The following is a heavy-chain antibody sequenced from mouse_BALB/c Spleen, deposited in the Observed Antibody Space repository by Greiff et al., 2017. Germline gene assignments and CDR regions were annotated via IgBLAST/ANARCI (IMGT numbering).Heavy chain of an antibody. CDR1: GFTFSSYT. CDR3: TRDRDYERVFAY. J-gene: IGHJ3*01. CDR2: ISSGGSYT. V-gene: IGHV5-6-4*01. D-gene: IGHD2-4*01. Sequence: EVHLVESGGGLVKPGGSLKLSCAASGFTFSSYTMSWVRQTPEKRLEWVATISSGGSYTYYPDSVKGRFTISRDNAKNTLYLQMSSLKSEDTAMYYCTRDRDYERVFAYWGQGTLVTVSA.